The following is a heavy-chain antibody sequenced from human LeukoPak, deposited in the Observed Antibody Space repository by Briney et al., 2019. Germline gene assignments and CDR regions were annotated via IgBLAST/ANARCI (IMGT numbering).Heavy chain of an antibody. V-gene: IGHV3-21*01. CDR1: GFTFSSSA. CDR3: ARDLETRYCSGGSCSPIDY. J-gene: IGHJ4*02. Sequence: GRSLRLSCAASGFTFSSSAMNWVRQAPGRGLEWVSSISSSSSYIYYADSVKGRFTISRDNAKNSLYLQMNSLRAEDTAVYYCARDLETRYCSGGSCSPIDYWGQGTLVTVSS. D-gene: IGHD2-15*01. CDR2: ISSSSSYI.